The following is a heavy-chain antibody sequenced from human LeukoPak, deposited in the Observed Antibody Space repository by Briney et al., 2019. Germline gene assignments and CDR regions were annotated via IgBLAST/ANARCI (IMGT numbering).Heavy chain of an antibody. CDR2: SNPSGGST. D-gene: IGHD2-21*02. CDR3: AREGPSVVSAIENYFDY. CDR1: GYTFTSYY. Sequence: ASVKVSCKASGYTFTSYYMHWVRQAPGQGLEWMGISNPSGGSTSYAQKFQGRVTMTRDTSTSTVYMELSSLRSEDTAVYYCAREGPSVVSAIENYFDYWGQGTLVTVSS. J-gene: IGHJ4*02. V-gene: IGHV1-46*01.